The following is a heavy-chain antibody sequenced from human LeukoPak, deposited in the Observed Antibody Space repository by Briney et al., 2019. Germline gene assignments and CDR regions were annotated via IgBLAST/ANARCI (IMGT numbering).Heavy chain of an antibody. V-gene: IGHV1-2*02. CDR1: GYTFTDYY. J-gene: IGHJ4*02. CDR2: INPNTGGT. D-gene: IGHD2-15*01. Sequence: ASVKVSCKASGYTFTDYYMHWVRQAPGQGLEWMGWINPNTGGTNYAQKFQGRVTMTRDTSISTVYMELSRLRSDDTAVYYCAREVVAVVPDYWGQGTQVTVSS. CDR3: AREVVAVVPDY.